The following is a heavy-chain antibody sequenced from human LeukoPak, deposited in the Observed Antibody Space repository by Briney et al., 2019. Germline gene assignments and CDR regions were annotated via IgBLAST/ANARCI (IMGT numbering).Heavy chain of an antibody. CDR1: GFTFSSYA. J-gene: IGHJ4*02. D-gene: IGHD3-10*01. V-gene: IGHV3-30-3*01. CDR3: AKEGKWFGELPY. CDR2: ISYDGSNK. Sequence: GGSLRLSCAASGFTFSSYAMHWVCQAPGKGLEWVAVISYDGSNKYYADSVKGRFTISRDNSKNTLYLQMNSLRAEDTAVYYCAKEGKWFGELPYWGQGTLVTVSS.